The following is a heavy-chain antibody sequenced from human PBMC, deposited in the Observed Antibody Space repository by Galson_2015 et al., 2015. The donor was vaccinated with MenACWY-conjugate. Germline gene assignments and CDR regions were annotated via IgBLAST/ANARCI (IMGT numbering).Heavy chain of an antibody. CDR1: GGTFSNYA. Sequence: SVKVSCKASGGTFSNYAIHWIRLAPGQGLEWIGGITPRFMTAHYAQKFQGRVTITADESTTTAYMELNSLRSDDTALYFCARNHPSIRTPGYWGQGTLVTVSS. D-gene: IGHD2-15*01. CDR2: ITPRFMTA. CDR3: ARNHPSIRTPGY. J-gene: IGHJ4*02. V-gene: IGHV1-69*13.